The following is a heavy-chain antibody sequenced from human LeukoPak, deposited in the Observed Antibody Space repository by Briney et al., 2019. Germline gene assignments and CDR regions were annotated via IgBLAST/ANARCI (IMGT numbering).Heavy chain of an antibody. CDR2: IKQDGSEK. CDR1: GFTFSSYW. CDR3: ARVGGSSSYYYYMDV. D-gene: IGHD6-13*01. J-gene: IGHJ6*03. V-gene: IGHV3-7*01. Sequence: GGSLRLSCAASGFTFSSYWMSWVRQAPGKGLEWVANIKQDGSEKYYVDSVKGRFTISRDNAKNSLYLQMNSLRAEDTAVYYCARVGGSSSYYYYMDVWGKGTTVTISS.